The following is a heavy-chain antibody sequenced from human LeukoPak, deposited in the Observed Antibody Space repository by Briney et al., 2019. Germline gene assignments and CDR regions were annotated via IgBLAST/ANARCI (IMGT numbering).Heavy chain of an antibody. D-gene: IGHD3/OR15-3a*01. CDR3: ARVILEDRGF. J-gene: IGHJ4*02. CDR1: GFIFNKAW. CDR2: IKSKNDGDST. V-gene: IGHV3-15*01. Sequence: GGSLRLSCAASGFIFNKAWMNWVRQAPGKGPEWVGRIKSKNDGDSTDSGAPVKGRFTILRDDSKNTLYLQMNSLKTDDTAIYYCARVILEDRGFWGQGTLVTVSS.